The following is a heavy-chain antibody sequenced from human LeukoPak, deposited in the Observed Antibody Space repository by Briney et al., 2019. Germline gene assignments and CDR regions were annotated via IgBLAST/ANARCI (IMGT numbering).Heavy chain of an antibody. J-gene: IGHJ4*02. D-gene: IGHD3-22*01. Sequence: ASVKVSCKASGYTFTSYYMHWLPQAPGQGLEWMGIINPSGGSTSYAQKFQGRVTMTRDTSTSTVYMELSSLSSEDTAVYYCARHYYDSSGYYYYYFDYWGQGTLVTVSS. CDR2: INPSGGST. CDR1: GYTFTSYY. CDR3: ARHYYDSSGYYYYYFDY. V-gene: IGHV1-46*01.